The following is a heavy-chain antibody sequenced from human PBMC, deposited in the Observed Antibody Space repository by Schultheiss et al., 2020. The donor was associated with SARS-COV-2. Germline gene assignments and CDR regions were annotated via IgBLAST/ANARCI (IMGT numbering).Heavy chain of an antibody. CDR2: IYHSGST. CDR3: ARAAIYGSGSYFFDY. V-gene: IGHV4-34*01. Sequence: SQTLSLTCAVYGGSFSGYYWSWIRQPPGKGLEWIGYIYHSGSTYYNPSLKSRVTISVDTSKNQFSLKLSSVTAADTAVYYCARAAIYGSGSYFFDYWGQGTLVTVSS. D-gene: IGHD3-10*01. CDR1: GGSFSGYY. J-gene: IGHJ4*02.